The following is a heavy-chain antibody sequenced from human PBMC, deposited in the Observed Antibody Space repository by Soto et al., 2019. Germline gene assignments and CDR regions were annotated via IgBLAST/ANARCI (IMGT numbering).Heavy chain of an antibody. CDR1: GFTFSTYG. CDR2: ISYDGNNK. V-gene: IGHV3-30*18. CDR3: AKSVYNWNDGFFDY. Sequence: QVQLVESEGGVVQPGMSLRLSCAASGFTFSTYGMHWVRQAPGKGLEWVAGISYDGNNKYYADSVKGRFTISRDSSENTLYLQMNSLRAEDTAVYYCAKSVYNWNDGFFDYWGQGTLVTVSS. J-gene: IGHJ4*02. D-gene: IGHD1-1*01.